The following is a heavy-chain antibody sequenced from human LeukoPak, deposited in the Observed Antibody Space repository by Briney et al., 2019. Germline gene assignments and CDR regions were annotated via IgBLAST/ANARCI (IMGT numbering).Heavy chain of an antibody. Sequence: GGSLRLSCAASGFTFSSYAMSWVRQAPGKGLEWVSAISGSGGSTYYADSVKGRFTISRDNAKNSLYLQMNSLRAEDTAVYYCARGALGYGDYIMWGQGTLVTVSS. D-gene: IGHD4-17*01. V-gene: IGHV3-23*01. CDR3: ARGALGYGDYIM. J-gene: IGHJ4*02. CDR1: GFTFSSYA. CDR2: ISGSGGST.